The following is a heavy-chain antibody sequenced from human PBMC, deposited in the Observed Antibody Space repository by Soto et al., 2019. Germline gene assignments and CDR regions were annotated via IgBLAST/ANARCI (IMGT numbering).Heavy chain of an antibody. CDR1: GYTFTDYD. J-gene: IGHJ4*02. D-gene: IGHD3-9*01. CDR3: EVTTGY. Sequence: QVQVVQSRAEVKKPGASVKVSCKTSGYTFTDYDINWVRQATGQGLEWMGWVSPDSGNSGYAQQFQGRVTMTSDTSISTVYMDLSNLGSEETAIYYCEVTTGYWGQGTMVTVSS. V-gene: IGHV1-8*01. CDR2: VSPDSGNS.